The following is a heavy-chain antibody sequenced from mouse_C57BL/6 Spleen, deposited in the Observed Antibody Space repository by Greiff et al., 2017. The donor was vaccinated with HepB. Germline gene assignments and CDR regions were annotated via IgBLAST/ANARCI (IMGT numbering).Heavy chain of an antibody. CDR3: ARGGLGRYFDV. D-gene: IGHD4-1*01. CDR1: GYAFSSSW. Sequence: QVQLQQSGPELVKPGASVKISCKASGYAFSSSWMNWVKQRPGKGLEWIGRIYPGDGDTNYNGKFKGKATLTADKSSSTAYMPLSSLTSEDSAVYFCARGGLGRYFDVWGTGTTVTVSS. CDR2: IYPGDGDT. J-gene: IGHJ1*03. V-gene: IGHV1-82*01.